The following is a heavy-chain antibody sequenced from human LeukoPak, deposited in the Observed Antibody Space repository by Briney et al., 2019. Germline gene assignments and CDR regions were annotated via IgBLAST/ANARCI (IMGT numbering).Heavy chain of an antibody. J-gene: IGHJ5*02. D-gene: IGHD2/OR15-2a*01. CDR1: GYSFATYW. Sequence: GESLKISCTGSGYSFATYWIAWVRQMPGKGLEWMGIIYPADSNTRYSPSFKGQVTISADKSNNTAYLQWSSLKASDTAMYFCARLYSILSPFDPRGQGTLVTVSS. V-gene: IGHV5-51*01. CDR3: ARLYSILSPFDP. CDR2: IYPADSNT.